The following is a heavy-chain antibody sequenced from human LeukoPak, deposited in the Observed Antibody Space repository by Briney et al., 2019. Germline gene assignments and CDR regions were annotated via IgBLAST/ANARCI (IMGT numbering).Heavy chain of an antibody. D-gene: IGHD3-3*01. V-gene: IGHV1-24*01. CDR1: GYTLTELS. J-gene: IGHJ4*02. CDR3: ATLSHVEWNFDY. Sequence: APVKVSCKVSGYTLTELSMHWVRQAPGKGLEWMGGFDPEDGETIYAQKFQGRVTMTEDTSTDTAYMELSSLGSEDTAVYYCATLSHVEWNFDYWGQGTLVTVSS. CDR2: FDPEDGET.